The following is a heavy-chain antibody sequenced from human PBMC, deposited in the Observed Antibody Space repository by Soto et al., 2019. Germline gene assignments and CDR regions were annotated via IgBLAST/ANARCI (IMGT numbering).Heavy chain of an antibody. J-gene: IGHJ4*02. D-gene: IGHD3-22*01. CDR3: ARAPFYDSSGYYYLWYFDY. V-gene: IGHV4-30-2*01. Sequence: SLTCAVADGSIISGGYSCSWIRQPPRKGNLLIGYIYLSGSTYYNPSLKSRVTISVDRSKNQFSLKLISVTAADMAVYFCARAPFYDSSGYYYLWYFDYWGQGTLVTVSS. CDR1: DGSIISGGYS. CDR2: IYLSGST.